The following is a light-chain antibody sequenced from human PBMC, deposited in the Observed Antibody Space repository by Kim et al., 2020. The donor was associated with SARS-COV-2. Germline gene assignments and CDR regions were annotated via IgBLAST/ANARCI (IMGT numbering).Light chain of an antibody. Sequence: DIQMTQSPSTLSASVGDTVTITCRASQSVTGWLAWYQQKPGKAPKLLIYRASTLETGVPSRFSGTGSGSQYSLTISNLQADDFSTYFCQQFNSYPYTFGQGTKLEI. V-gene: IGKV1-5*03. CDR1: QSVTGW. CDR3: QQFNSYPYT. J-gene: IGKJ2*01. CDR2: RAS.